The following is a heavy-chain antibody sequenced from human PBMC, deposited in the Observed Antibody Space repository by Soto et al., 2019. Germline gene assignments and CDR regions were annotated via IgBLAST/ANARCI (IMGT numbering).Heavy chain of an antibody. CDR2: ISSSGGTT. Sequence: GGSLRLSCAASGFTFSSYAMSWVRQAPGKGLEWVSAISSSGGTTHYADSVKGRFIISRDNSKNTLYLQMNSLRADDTAVYYCAKPGYLEQWLVRGYFDYWGQGTMVTVSS. V-gene: IGHV3-23*01. CDR3: AKPGYLEQWLVRGYFDY. J-gene: IGHJ4*02. D-gene: IGHD6-19*01. CDR1: GFTFSSYA.